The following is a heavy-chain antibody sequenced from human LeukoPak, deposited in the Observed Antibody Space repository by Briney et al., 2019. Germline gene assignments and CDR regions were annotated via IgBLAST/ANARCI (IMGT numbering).Heavy chain of an antibody. CDR3: ARDHSSSGKPLDY. V-gene: IGHV3-48*03. Sequence: GGSLRLSCAASGLTFSSYEMNWVPQAPGKGLECVSYISSSGSTIYYADSVKGRFTISRDNAKNSLYLQMNSLRAEDTAVYYCARDHSSSGKPLDYWGQGTLVTVSS. J-gene: IGHJ4*02. CDR2: ISSSGSTI. CDR1: GLTFSSYE. D-gene: IGHD6-13*01.